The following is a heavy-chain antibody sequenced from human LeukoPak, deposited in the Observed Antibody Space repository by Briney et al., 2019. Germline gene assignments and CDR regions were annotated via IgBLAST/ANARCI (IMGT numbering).Heavy chain of an antibody. V-gene: IGHV1-69*05. CDR1: GGTFSSYA. CDR3: AGCSGYDTVRFSY. J-gene: IGHJ4*02. D-gene: IGHD3-3*01. CDR2: IIPIFGTA. Sequence: ASVKVSCKASGGTFSSYAISWVRQAPGQGLEWMGRIIPIFGTANYAQKFQGRVTITTDESTSTAYMELSSLRSEDTAVYYCAGCSGYDTVRFSYWGRGTLVTVSS.